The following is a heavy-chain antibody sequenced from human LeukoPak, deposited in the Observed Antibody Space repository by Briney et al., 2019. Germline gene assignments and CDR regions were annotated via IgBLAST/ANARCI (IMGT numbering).Heavy chain of an antibody. J-gene: IGHJ4*02. CDR2: INPDSGGT. Sequence: ASVKVSCKASGYTFTGYYLHWVRQAPGQGLEWMGRINPDSGGTNYAQKFQGRVTMTTDTSTSTAYMELRSLRSDDTAVYYCARVFRLSGVFSLKKYYFDYWGQGTLVTVSS. CDR1: GYTFTGYY. CDR3: ARVFRLSGVFSLKKYYFDY. V-gene: IGHV1-2*06. D-gene: IGHD7-27*01.